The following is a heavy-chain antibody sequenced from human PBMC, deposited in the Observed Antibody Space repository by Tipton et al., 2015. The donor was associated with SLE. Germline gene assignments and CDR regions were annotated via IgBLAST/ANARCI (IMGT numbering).Heavy chain of an antibody. Sequence: TLSLTCAVYGGSFSGYYWSWIRQPPGKVLEWIGEINHSGSTNYNPSLKSRVTISVDTSKNQFSLKLSSVTAADTAVYYCAREWGDAFDIWGQGTMVTVSS. CDR2: INHSGST. V-gene: IGHV4-34*01. D-gene: IGHD2-8*01. J-gene: IGHJ3*02. CDR1: GGSFSGYY. CDR3: AREWGDAFDI.